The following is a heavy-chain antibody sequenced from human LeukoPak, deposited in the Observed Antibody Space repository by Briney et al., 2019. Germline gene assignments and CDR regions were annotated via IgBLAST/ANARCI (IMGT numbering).Heavy chain of an antibody. J-gene: IGHJ4*02. CDR2: ISNNGGYT. V-gene: IGHV3-23*01. Sequence: GGSLRLSCAASGFTFSSSAMSWVRQAPGKGLEWVSAISNNGGYTYYADSVQGRFTISRDNSKNTLYLQMNSLRAEDTAVYYCANLPLYSSSSGADYWGQGTLVTVSS. D-gene: IGHD6-6*01. CDR1: GFTFSSSA. CDR3: ANLPLYSSSSGADY.